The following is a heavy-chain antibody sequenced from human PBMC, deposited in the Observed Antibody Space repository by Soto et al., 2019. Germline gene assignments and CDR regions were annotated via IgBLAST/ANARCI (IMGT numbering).Heavy chain of an antibody. CDR1: GVSVSRGDYY. Sequence: QVQLQESGPGLVKPSQTLSLSCNVYGVSVSRGDYYWSWIRQHAGGGLEWIGYIDRSGSTYYKPSLRGRVIMSVDTSTNQIYLMLLSVTAADTAMYYCARDSGGNSENYYGLDVWGDGTTVTVSS. CDR3: ARDSGGNSENYYGLDV. J-gene: IGHJ6*04. CDR2: IDRSGST. V-gene: IGHV4-31*03. D-gene: IGHD1-1*01.